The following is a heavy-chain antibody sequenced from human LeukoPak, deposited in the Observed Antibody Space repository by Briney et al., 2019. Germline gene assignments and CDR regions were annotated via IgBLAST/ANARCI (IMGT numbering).Heavy chain of an antibody. CDR2: ISSSSAYI. CDR1: GFTFSSYT. V-gene: IGHV3-21*01. J-gene: IGHJ4*02. CDR3: ARSLLGKLQIFTGAFCH. D-gene: IGHD7-27*01. Sequence: PGGSLRLSCSASGFTFSSYTMNWVRQAPGKGLEWVSSISSSSAYIYYADSLKGRFTISRDNAKNSLYLQMNSLRAEDTAVYFWARSLLGKLQIFTGAFCHLGQGTLVTVSS.